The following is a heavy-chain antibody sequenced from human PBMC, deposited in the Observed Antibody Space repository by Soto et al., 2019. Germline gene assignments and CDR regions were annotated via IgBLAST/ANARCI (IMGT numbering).Heavy chain of an antibody. CDR1: GYTFTAYY. V-gene: IGHV1-2*02. Sequence: QVQLVQSGAEVKKPGASVKVSCKASGYTFTAYYMHWVRQAPGQGLEWMGWINPNSGGTYHAQNFQGRVTLNRDRSTTTAYMELASLRSDDTAVYYCARGGGRGYNELDPWGHGTLVIVSS. CDR3: ARGGGRGYNELDP. J-gene: IGHJ5*02. D-gene: IGHD5-12*01. CDR2: INPNSGGT.